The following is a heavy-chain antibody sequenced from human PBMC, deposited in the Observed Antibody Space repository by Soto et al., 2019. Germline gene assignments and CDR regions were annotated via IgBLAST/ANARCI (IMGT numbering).Heavy chain of an antibody. Sequence: SETLSLTCAVYGGSFSCYYWSWIRQPPGKGLEWIGEINHSGSTNYNPSLKSRVTISVDTSKKQFSLKLRSVTAADTAVYYCAGGTYSSSVDYWGQGTLVTVS. J-gene: IGHJ4*02. D-gene: IGHD6-13*01. V-gene: IGHV4-34*01. CDR2: INHSGST. CDR3: AGGTYSSSVDY. CDR1: GGSFSCYY.